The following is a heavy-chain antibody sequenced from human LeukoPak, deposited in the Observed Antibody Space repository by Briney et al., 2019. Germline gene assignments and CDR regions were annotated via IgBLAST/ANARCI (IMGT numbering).Heavy chain of an antibody. CDR3: AKPRSSSWYYFDY. CDR2: ISYDGSNK. J-gene: IGHJ4*02. D-gene: IGHD6-13*01. CDR1: GVTFSSYA. V-gene: IGHV3-30*04. Sequence: QPGRSLRLSCAASGVTFSSYAMHWVRQAPGKGLEWVAVISYDGSNKYYADSVKGRFTISRDNSKNTLYLQMNSLRAEDTAVYYCAKPRSSSWYYFDYWGQGTLVTVSS.